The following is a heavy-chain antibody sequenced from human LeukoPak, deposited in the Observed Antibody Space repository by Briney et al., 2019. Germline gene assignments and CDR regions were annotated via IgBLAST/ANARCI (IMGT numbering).Heavy chain of an antibody. V-gene: IGHV3-74*01. J-gene: IGHJ4*02. CDR1: GFTFDDYG. CDR3: ARDPSYSENLDY. Sequence: PGGSLRLSCAASGFTFDDYGMNWVRQAPGKGLVWVSRINSDGSSTTYADSVKGRFTISRDNAKNTLYLQMDSLRAEDTAVYYCARDPSYSENLDYWGQGTLVTVSS. CDR2: INSDGSST. D-gene: IGHD1-26*01.